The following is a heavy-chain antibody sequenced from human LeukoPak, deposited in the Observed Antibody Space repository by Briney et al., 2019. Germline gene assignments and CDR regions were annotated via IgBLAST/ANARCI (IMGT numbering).Heavy chain of an antibody. CDR3: LRGDRRDY. CDR2: ISPDGGST. V-gene: IGHV3-74*01. J-gene: IGHJ4*02. CDR1: GFTFSNYW. Sequence: GGTLRLSCAASGFTFSNYWMHWVRQAPGKGLVWVSRISPDGGSTTYADSVKGRFIISRDNAKDSLYLQMNSLRVEDTAVYYCLRGDRRDYWGQGTLVTVSS.